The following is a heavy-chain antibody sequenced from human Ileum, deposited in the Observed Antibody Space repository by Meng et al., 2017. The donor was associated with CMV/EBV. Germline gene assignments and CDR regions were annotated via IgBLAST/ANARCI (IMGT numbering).Heavy chain of an antibody. CDR2: VNNRGRT. CDR1: GEPLNGFF. V-gene: IGHV4-34*02. D-gene: IGHD5-24*01. CDR3: ASGRLQFTPSALQH. J-gene: IGHJ1*01. Sequence: QQLGAGLLQPSETLSLTCAVSGEPLNGFFCSWIRQPPGRGLEGIGEVNNRGRTNYNPSLKSRLTISIDTSKRQLSLMVTSVTAADSAIYYCASGRLQFTPSALQHWGPGTLVTVSS.